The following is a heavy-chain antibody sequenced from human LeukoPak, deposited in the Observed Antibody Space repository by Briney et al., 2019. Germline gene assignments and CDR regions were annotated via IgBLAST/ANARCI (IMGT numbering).Heavy chain of an antibody. CDR2: IYPGDSDT. J-gene: IGHJ6*03. CDR3: ARLFRATVVMSNYYYMDV. CDR1: GYSFTSYW. Sequence: GESLKISCKGSGYSFTSYWIGWVRQMPGKGLEWMGIIYPGDSDTRYSPSFQGQVTISADKSISTAYLQWSSLKASDTAMYYCARLFRATVVMSNYYYMDVWGKGTTVTISS. V-gene: IGHV5-51*01. D-gene: IGHD4-23*01.